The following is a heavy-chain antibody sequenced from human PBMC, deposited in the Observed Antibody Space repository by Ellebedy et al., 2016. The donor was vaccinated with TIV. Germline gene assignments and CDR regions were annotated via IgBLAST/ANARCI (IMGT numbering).Heavy chain of an antibody. J-gene: IGHJ5*02. CDR2: IYQDGSKR. CDR3: ARRGSYGDYAVQVNSWFDR. D-gene: IGHD4-17*01. V-gene: IGHV3-7*01. Sequence: LSLTCAASGFSFRSYWMSWVRQAPGKGLEWVANIYQDGSKRFYVDSVKGRFTISRDNANKSLFLQMNSLRGDDTALYYCARRGSYGDYAVQVNSWFDRWGRGTLVTVSS. CDR1: GFSFRSYW.